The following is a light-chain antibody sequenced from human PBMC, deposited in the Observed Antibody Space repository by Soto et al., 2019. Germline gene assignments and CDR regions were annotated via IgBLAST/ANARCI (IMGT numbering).Light chain of an antibody. CDR2: KAS. CDR3: QQYDSYSSFT. Sequence: DIQMTQSPSTLSASIGDTVTITCRASQSIRSWLAWYQQKPGKAPKVLIYKASSLQGGVPSRFSGSGSGTEFTLTISCLQPDDFATYYCQQYDSYSSFTFGPGTKVDLK. CDR1: QSIRSW. V-gene: IGKV1-5*03. J-gene: IGKJ3*01.